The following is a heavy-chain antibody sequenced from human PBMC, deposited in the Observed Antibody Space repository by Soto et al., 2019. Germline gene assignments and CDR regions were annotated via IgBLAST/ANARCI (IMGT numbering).Heavy chain of an antibody. J-gene: IGHJ6*02. CDR2: VFYSGST. CDR3: ARYLRGGSYGMDV. D-gene: IGHD3-10*01. V-gene: IGHV4-31*03. Sequence: QVQLQESGPGLVKPSQTLSLTCTVSGGSINSGGYYWSWIRQHPGKGLEWIGYVFYSGSTYYNPSLKSRVTISVDTSKNQFSLKLSSVTAADTAVYYCARYLRGGSYGMDVWGQGTTVTVSS. CDR1: GGSINSGGYY.